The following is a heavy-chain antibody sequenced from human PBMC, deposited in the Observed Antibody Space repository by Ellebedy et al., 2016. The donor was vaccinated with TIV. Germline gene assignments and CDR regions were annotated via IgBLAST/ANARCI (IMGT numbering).Heavy chain of an antibody. CDR2: INHSGST. CDR3: ARGRYGGY. V-gene: IGHV4-34*01. D-gene: IGHD3-9*01. J-gene: IGHJ4*02. Sequence: SETLSLXCAVYGGSFSGYYWSWIRQPPGKGLEWIGEINHSGSTNYNPPLKSRVTISVDTSKNQFSLKLSSVTAADTAVYYCARGRYGGYWGQGTLVTVSS. CDR1: GGSFSGYY.